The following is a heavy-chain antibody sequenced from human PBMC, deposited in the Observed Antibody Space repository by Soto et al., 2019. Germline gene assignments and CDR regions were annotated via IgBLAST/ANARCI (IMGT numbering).Heavy chain of an antibody. CDR3: ARSPLLWFGELLHFDY. Sequence: GGSLRLSCAASGFTFSSYSMNWVRQAPGKGLEWVSSISSSSSYIYYADSVKGRFTISRDNAKNSLYLQMNSLRAEDTAVYYCARSPLLWFGELLHFDYWGQGTLVTVSS. CDR2: ISSSSSYI. V-gene: IGHV3-21*01. J-gene: IGHJ4*02. CDR1: GFTFSSYS. D-gene: IGHD3-10*01.